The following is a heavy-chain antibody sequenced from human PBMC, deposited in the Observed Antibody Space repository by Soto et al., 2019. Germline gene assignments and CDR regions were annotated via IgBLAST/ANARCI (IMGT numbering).Heavy chain of an antibody. D-gene: IGHD2-2*01. CDR2: IYYSGST. J-gene: IGHJ1*01. Sequence: QVQLQESGPGLVKPSQTLSLTCTVSGGSISSGGYYWSWIRQHPGKGLEWIGYIYYSGSTFYNPSLRSRVTISLDTSKNQFSLQLSSVTAAVTAVYYCATTDCSSTSCFEYFQHWGQGTLVTVSS. CDR3: ATTDCSSTSCFEYFQH. V-gene: IGHV4-31*03. CDR1: GGSISSGGYY.